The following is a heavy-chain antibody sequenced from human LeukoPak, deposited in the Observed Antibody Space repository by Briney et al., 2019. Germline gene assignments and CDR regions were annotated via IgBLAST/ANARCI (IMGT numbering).Heavy chain of an antibody. CDR3: ARDLSDDYSLDY. D-gene: IGHD3-16*01. Sequence: GGSLRLSCAASGFTFSTYGMNWVRQAPGKGLEWVSYISHTSDAIYYADSVKGRFTISRDNAKNSLFLQMNSLRAEDTAVYYCARDLSDDYSLDYWGQGTLVSVSS. V-gene: IGHV3-48*04. CDR2: ISHTSDAI. CDR1: GFTFSTYG. J-gene: IGHJ4*02.